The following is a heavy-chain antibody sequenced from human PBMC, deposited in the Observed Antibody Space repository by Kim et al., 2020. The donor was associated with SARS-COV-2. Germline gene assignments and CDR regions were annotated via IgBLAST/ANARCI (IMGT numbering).Heavy chain of an antibody. CDR2: NYYSGST. D-gene: IGHD4-17*01. J-gene: IGHJ6*03. V-gene: IGHV4-59*01. CDR3: ARDLRLRYSYYMDV. CDR1: GGSISSYY. Sequence: SETLSLTCTVSGGSISSYYWSWIRQPPGKGLEWIGYNYYSGSTNYNPSLKSRVTISVDTSKNQFSLKLSSVTAADTAVYYWARDLRLRYSYYMDVWGKGTTVTVSS.